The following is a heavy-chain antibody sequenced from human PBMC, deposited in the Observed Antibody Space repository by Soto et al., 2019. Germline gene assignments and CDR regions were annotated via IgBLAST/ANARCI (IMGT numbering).Heavy chain of an antibody. CDR1: LVTFNNYS. CDR3: ARPLYPVFGLVGANTQYYYGMDV. CDR2: ISSRGGST. Sequence: WCLGLSCASALVTFNNYSISCVLQAPVNGLEWVSCISSRGGSTYYADSVKGRFTITRDNSKNTLYLQMNSLRAEDTAVYYCARPLYPVFGLVGANTQYYYGMDVWEKGTRSTX. V-gene: IGHV3-23*01. D-gene: IGHD1-26*01. J-gene: IGHJ6*04.